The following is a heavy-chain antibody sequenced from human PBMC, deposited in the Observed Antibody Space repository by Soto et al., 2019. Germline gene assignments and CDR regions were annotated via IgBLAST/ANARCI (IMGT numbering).Heavy chain of an antibody. CDR1: GDTFSTYF. CDR3: AGQGVVVTDVVTLLSFDM. D-gene: IGHD2-21*02. V-gene: IGHV1-2*02. Sequence: QVQLAQSGPEVKRPGDSVRVACKADGDTFSTYFIHWVRQAPGQGLEWMGWISPSSGGTKYAQNFLGRVTVSRDTSVSSVYLDLDILRSDDTAIYYCAGQGVVVTDVVTLLSFDMWGQGTMVTVSS. J-gene: IGHJ3*02. CDR2: ISPSSGGT.